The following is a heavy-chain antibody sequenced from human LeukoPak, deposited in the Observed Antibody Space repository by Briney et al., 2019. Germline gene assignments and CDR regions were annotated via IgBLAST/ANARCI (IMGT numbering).Heavy chain of an antibody. CDR1: GFTFSSYA. CDR2: ISSNGGST. J-gene: IGHJ4*02. Sequence: GGSLRLSCAASGFTFSSYAMHWVRQAPGKGLEYVSAISSNGGSTYYANSVKGRFTISRDNSKNTLYLQMGSLRAEDMAVYYCARASGDGYKDYWGQGTLVIVSS. CDR3: ARASGDGYKDY. V-gene: IGHV3-64*01. D-gene: IGHD5-24*01.